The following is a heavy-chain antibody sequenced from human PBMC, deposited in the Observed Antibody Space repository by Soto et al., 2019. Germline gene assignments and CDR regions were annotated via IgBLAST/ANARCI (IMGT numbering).Heavy chain of an antibody. D-gene: IGHD5-12*01. CDR1: GFTFSSYS. CDR3: ARDEIKGEVATIQPKERGYYYYMDV. J-gene: IGHJ6*03. Sequence: GGSLRLSCAASGFTFSSYSMNWVRQAPGKGLEWVSSISSSSSYIYYADSVKGRFTISRDNAKNSLYLQMNSLRAEDTAVYYCARDEIKGEVATIQPKERGYYYYMDVWGKGTTVTVSS. V-gene: IGHV3-21*01. CDR2: ISSSSSYI.